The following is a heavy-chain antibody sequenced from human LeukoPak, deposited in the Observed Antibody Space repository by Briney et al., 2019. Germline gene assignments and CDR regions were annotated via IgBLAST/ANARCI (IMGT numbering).Heavy chain of an antibody. CDR3: ARYPRGYCSSTGCRYSPYYFDY. Sequence: KTSETLSLTCAVYGGSFSGYYWSWIRQPPGKGLEWIGEINHSGSTNYSPSLKSRVTISVDTSKNQFSLKLSSVTAADTAVYYCARYPRGYCSSTGCRYSPYYFDYWGQGTLVTVSS. CDR2: INHSGST. D-gene: IGHD2-2*01. CDR1: GGSFSGYY. J-gene: IGHJ4*02. V-gene: IGHV4-34*01.